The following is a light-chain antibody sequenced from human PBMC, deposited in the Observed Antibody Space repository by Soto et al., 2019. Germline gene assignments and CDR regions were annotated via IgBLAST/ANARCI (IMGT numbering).Light chain of an antibody. CDR2: NAS. CDR3: QQYETYFRT. Sequence: DIQMTQSPSTLSASVGDRVTITCRASQGISGWLAWYQQKPGKAPRLLIYNASSLESGVPSSFSGSGFGTEFTLTISSLQPDDSGTYYCQQYETYFRTFGQGTKLEIK. CDR1: QGISGW. V-gene: IGKV1-5*03. J-gene: IGKJ2*01.